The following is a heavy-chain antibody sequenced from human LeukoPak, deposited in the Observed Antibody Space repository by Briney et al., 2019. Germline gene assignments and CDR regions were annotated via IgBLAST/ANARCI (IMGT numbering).Heavy chain of an antibody. V-gene: IGHV3-66*01. Sequence: GGSLRLSCAVSGFTVSTKYMSWVRQAPGKGLEWVSVIYSGGTTYYADSVKGRFTISRDNSKNTLYLQMNSLRAEDTAVYYCARENFAAAVGVAFDYWGQGTLVTVSS. D-gene: IGHD1-26*01. CDR2: IYSGGTT. CDR3: ARENFAAAVGVAFDY. CDR1: GFTVSTKY. J-gene: IGHJ4*02.